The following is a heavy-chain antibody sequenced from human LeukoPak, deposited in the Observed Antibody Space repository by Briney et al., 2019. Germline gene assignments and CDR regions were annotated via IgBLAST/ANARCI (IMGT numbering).Heavy chain of an antibody. J-gene: IGHJ4*02. Sequence: GGSLRLSCAASGFTVSSNYMSWVRQAPGKGLEWVANIKQDGSEKYYVDSVKGRFTISRDNAKNSLYLQMNSLGAEDTAVYYCARDGSNYYDSSGPPFDYWGQGTLVTVSS. CDR3: ARDGSNYYDSSGPPFDY. D-gene: IGHD3-22*01. V-gene: IGHV3-7*01. CDR2: IKQDGSEK. CDR1: GFTVSSNY.